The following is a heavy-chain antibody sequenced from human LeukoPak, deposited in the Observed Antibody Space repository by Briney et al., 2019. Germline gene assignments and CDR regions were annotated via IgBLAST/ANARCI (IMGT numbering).Heavy chain of an antibody. D-gene: IGHD3-10*01. V-gene: IGHV4-39*01. CDR3: ARQLYGSGSYLDY. Sequence: PSETLSLTCTVSGGSISSSSYYCGWIRQPPGKGLEWIGSIYYSGSTYYNPSHKSRVTISVDTSKNQFSLKLSSVTAADTAVYYCARQLYGSGSYLDYWDQGTLVTVSS. CDR2: IYYSGST. CDR1: GGSISSSSYY. J-gene: IGHJ4*02.